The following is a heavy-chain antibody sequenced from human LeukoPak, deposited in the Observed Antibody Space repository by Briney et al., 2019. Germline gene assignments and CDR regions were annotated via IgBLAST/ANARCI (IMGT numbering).Heavy chain of an antibody. CDR2: ISDSGRNT. CDR3: ARVSSRAFDI. D-gene: IGHD2/OR15-2a*01. J-gene: IGHJ3*02. V-gene: IGHV3-23*01. CDR1: GFTFSSHD. Sequence: GGSLRLSCTASGFTFSSHDMSWVRQAPGRGLEGVSLISDSGRNTSYAHSVKSRFTISRDNSKNTLYLQTNSRRSEDTAVYYCARVSSRAFDIWGQGTMVTVSS.